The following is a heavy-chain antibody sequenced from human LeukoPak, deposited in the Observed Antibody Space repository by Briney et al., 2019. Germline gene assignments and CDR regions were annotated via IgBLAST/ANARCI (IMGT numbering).Heavy chain of an antibody. Sequence: SETLSLTCAVYGGSFSGYYWSWLRQPPGKGLEWIGEINHSGSTNYNPSLKSRVTISVDTSKNQFSLKLSSVTAADTAVYYCARHGERYCSSTSCYVPEYFQHWGQGTLVTVSS. J-gene: IGHJ1*01. D-gene: IGHD2-2*01. CDR3: ARHGERYCSSTSCYVPEYFQH. V-gene: IGHV4-34*01. CDR2: INHSGST. CDR1: GGSFSGYY.